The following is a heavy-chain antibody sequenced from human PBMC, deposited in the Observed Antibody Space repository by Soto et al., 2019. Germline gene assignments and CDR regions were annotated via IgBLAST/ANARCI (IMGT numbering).Heavy chain of an antibody. CDR1: GGTFSSYA. V-gene: IGHV1-69*13. J-gene: IGHJ4*02. Sequence: SVKVSCKASGGTFSSYAISWVRQAPGQGLEWMGGIIPIFGTANYAQKFQGRVTITADESTSTAYMELSSLRSNDTAVYYCARVARWRRTDCWGQGTLVTVSS. D-gene: IGHD4-17*01. CDR3: ARVARWRRTDC. CDR2: IIPIFGTA.